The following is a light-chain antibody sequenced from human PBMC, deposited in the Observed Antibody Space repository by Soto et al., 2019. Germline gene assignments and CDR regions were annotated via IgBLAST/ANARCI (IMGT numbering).Light chain of an antibody. CDR2: DVS. Sequence: QSALPQPASVSGSPGQSITISCTGTSSDVGNYNYVSWYQQHPGKAPKLMIYDVSNRPSGVSNRFSGSKSGNTASLTISGLQAEDEADYYCSSYTSTSTSYVFGTGTKVTVL. J-gene: IGLJ1*01. CDR1: SSDVGNYNY. V-gene: IGLV2-14*03. CDR3: SSYTSTSTSYV.